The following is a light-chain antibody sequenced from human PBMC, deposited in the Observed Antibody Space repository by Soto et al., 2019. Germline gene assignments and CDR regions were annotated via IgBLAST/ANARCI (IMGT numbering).Light chain of an antibody. V-gene: IGLV2-23*01. CDR2: EGS. CDR3: CSYAGSSTLGL. CDR1: SSDVGSYNL. J-gene: IGLJ2*01. Sequence: QSVLTQPASVSGSPGQSITISCTGTSSDVGSYNLVSWYQQHPGKAPKLMIYEGSKRPSGVSNRFSGSKSGNTASLTISGLQAEDEADYYCCSYAGSSTLGLFGGGTKLTVL.